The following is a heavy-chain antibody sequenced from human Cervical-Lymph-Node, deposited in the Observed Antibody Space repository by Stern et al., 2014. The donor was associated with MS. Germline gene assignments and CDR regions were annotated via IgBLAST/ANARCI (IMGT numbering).Heavy chain of an antibody. Sequence: VQLVESGGGVVHPGRSLRVSWEASGFHFISYSMNWVRQAPGQGLEWVAVILHDGSNESESVSVKGRFTISRANSKNTVSLQMISLRVEDTAVYYCAREPYNYDGDGYLDHWGQGTLVTVSS. CDR1: GFHFISYS. J-gene: IGHJ5*02. D-gene: IGHD3-22*01. V-gene: IGHV3-30-3*01. CDR2: ILHDGSNE. CDR3: AREPYNYDGDGYLDH.